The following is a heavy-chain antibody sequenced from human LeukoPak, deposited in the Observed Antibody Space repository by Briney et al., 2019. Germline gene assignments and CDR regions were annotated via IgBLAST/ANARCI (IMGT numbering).Heavy chain of an antibody. V-gene: IGHV3-74*01. Sequence: GGSLRLSCEASGFTFSNYWMHWVCQRAGKGLVWVPRINGDGSTTTYADSVRGRFTISRDNAKDTVYLQMDSLRAEDTAVYYCARGSGVGDVWGQGTTVTVSS. CDR3: ARGSGVGDV. CDR1: GFTFSNYW. D-gene: IGHD3-3*01. J-gene: IGHJ6*02. CDR2: INGDGSTT.